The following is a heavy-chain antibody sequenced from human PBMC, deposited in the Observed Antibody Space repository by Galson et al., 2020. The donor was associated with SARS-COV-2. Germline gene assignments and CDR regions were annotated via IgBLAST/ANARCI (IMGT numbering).Heavy chain of an antibody. CDR3: ARCARLQYVLPAALLDA. V-gene: IGHV4-59*08. D-gene: IGHD6-25*01. Sequence: ETSETLSLTCTVSGDSLTSYYWSWIRQTPGKGLEWIGYVYYSGNTNYNPSLKSRVTISVDTSRNQFSLKLRSVTAADTPVYYCARCARLQYVLPAALLDAWGQATTVAVSS. CDR1: GDSLTSYY. CDR2: VYYSGNT. J-gene: IGHJ6*01.